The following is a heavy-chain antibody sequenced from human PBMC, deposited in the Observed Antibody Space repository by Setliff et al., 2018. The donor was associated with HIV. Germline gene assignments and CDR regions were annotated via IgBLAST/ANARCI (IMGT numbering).Heavy chain of an antibody. CDR2: INPSSGGT. Sequence: ASVKVSCKTSGYTFTAYYMHWVRQAPGQGLEWMGRINPSSGGTNYPQKFQGRVTMTRDTSIGAAYMELSSLTSDDTAVYYCARGLSYSDCSAHRWFDAFDIWGQGTTVTVSS. J-gene: IGHJ3*02. CDR3: ARGLSYSDCSAHRWFDAFDI. CDR1: GYTFTAYY. V-gene: IGHV1-2*06. D-gene: IGHD3-22*01.